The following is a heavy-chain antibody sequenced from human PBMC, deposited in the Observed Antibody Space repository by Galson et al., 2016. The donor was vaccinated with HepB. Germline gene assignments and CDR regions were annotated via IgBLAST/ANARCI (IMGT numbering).Heavy chain of an antibody. V-gene: IGHV3-48*03. CDR2: ISRGATTI. J-gene: IGHJ4*02. CDR3: TRDRAQDWSGSFTGVYFDS. D-gene: IGHD3-3*01. Sequence: SLILSCAASRFTFSSYAMHCVRQAPGKGLEWISYISRGATTIYYADSVMGRFTVSRANARNSLYLQMNSLRAEDTAIYYCTRDRAQDWSGSFTGVYFDSWGQGTLVTVSS. CDR1: RFTFSSYA.